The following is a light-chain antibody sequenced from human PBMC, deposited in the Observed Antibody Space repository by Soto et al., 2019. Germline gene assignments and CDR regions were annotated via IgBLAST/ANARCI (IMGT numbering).Light chain of an antibody. J-gene: IGKJ1*01. Sequence: IVFTKSPGNLSFPPGERATLSCRASQSVSSYLAWYQQKPGQAPRLLIYDASNRATGIPARFSGSGSGTDFTLTISRLETEDFAVYYCQQYGSSGTFGQGTKVDIK. CDR3: QQYGSSGT. CDR2: DAS. V-gene: IGKV3-20*01. CDR1: QSVSSY.